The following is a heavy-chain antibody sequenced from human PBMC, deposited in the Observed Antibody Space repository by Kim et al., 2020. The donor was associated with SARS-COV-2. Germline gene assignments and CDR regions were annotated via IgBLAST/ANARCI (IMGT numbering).Heavy chain of an antibody. V-gene: IGHV3-30*04. CDR1: GFTFSSYA. D-gene: IGHD1-26*01. Sequence: GGSLRLSCAASGFTFSSYAMHWVRQAPGKGLEWVAVISYDGSNKYYADSVKGRFTISRDNSKNTLYLQMNSLRAEDTAVYYCARDLVGGEWELLNYFDYWGQGTLVTVSS. CDR3: ARDLVGGEWELLNYFDY. CDR2: ISYDGSNK. J-gene: IGHJ4*02.